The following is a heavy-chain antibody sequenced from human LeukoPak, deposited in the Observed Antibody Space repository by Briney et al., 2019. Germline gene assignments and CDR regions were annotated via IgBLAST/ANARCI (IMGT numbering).Heavy chain of an antibody. Sequence: GGSLRLSCAASGFTFSSYSMNWVRQAPGKGLEWVSSISSSSSYIYYADSVKGRFTISRDNAKNSLYLQMNSLRAEDTALYYCARGTDAIFWSGTYYFEYWGQGTLVTVSS. D-gene: IGHD3-3*01. CDR1: GFTFSSYS. CDR3: ARGTDAIFWSGTYYFEY. V-gene: IGHV3-21*04. J-gene: IGHJ4*02. CDR2: ISSSSSYI.